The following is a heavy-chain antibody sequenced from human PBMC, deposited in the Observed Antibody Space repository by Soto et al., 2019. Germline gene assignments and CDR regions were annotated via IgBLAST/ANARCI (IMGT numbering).Heavy chain of an antibody. V-gene: IGHV1-2*02. CDR2: INPNSVGT. CDR1: GYTFTGHY. CDR3: AREPMVRAAHGFDI. Sequence: ASVKVSCKASGYTFTGHYMHWVRQAPGQGLEWMGWINPNSVGTNYAQKFQGRVTMTRDTSISTAYMELSRLRSDDTAVYCCAREPMVRAAHGFDIWGQGTMVTVSS. D-gene: IGHD3-10*01. J-gene: IGHJ3*02.